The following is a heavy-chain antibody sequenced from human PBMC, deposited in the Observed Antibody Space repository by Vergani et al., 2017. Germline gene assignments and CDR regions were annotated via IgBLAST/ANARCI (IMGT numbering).Heavy chain of an antibody. CDR1: GYNFSNYY. D-gene: IGHD3-9*01. J-gene: IGHJ4*02. Sequence: QVQVVQSGAEVKKSGASVKVSCKTSGYNFSNYYMHWVRQAPGQGLEWMGIINPSGGHTNYAQKFQGRVTMTRDTSTSTVYMELGSLRSEDTAIYYCARGDYGILTGYRYWGQGTLVTVSA. V-gene: IGHV1-46*03. CDR2: INPSGGHT. CDR3: ARGDYGILTGYRY.